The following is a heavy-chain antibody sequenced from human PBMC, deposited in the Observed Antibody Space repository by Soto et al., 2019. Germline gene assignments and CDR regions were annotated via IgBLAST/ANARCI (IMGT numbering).Heavy chain of an antibody. CDR1: GGSFSGYY. J-gene: IGHJ5*02. Sequence: SETLSLTCAVYGGSFSGYYWSWIRQPPGKGLEWIGEINHSGSTNYNPPLKSRVTISVDTSKNQFSLKLSSVTAADTAVYYCARGHPRGYYTGPPRGDWFDPWGQGTLVTVSS. V-gene: IGHV4-34*01. CDR2: INHSGST. CDR3: ARGHPRGYYTGPPRGDWFDP. D-gene: IGHD3-3*01.